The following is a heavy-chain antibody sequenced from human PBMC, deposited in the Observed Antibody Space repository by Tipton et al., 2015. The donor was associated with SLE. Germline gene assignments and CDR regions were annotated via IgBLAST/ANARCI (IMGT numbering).Heavy chain of an antibody. CDR3: VRDGMQVGDY. CDR1: EFTFRNYG. J-gene: IGHJ4*02. V-gene: IGHV3-33*08. Sequence: SLRLSCVASEFTFRNYGMHWVRQAPGKGLEWVAVIWYDGSNIYYGDSVKGRFTISRDNSKNTLYLQMNSLRVEDTAVYYCVRDGMQVGDYWGQGTLVTVSS. CDR2: IWYDGSNI. D-gene: IGHD1-26*01.